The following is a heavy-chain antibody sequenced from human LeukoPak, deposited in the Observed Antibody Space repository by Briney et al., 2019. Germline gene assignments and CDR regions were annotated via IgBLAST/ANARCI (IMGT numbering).Heavy chain of an antibody. CDR1: GFTFSNAW. J-gene: IGHJ4*02. CDR2: IKSKTDGGTT. CDR3: TTDLGASLRGYITMVRGVIGYFGY. D-gene: IGHD3-10*01. Sequence: GGSLRLSCAASGFTFSNAWMSWVRQAPGKGLEWVGRIKSKTDGGTTDYAAPVKGRFTISRDDSKNTLYLQMNSLKTEDTAVYYCTTDLGASLRGYITMVRGVIGYFGYWGQGTLVTVSS. V-gene: IGHV3-15*01.